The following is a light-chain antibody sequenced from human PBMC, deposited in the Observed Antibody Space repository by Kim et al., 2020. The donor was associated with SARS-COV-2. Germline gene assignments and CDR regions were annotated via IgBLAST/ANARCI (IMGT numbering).Light chain of an antibody. V-gene: IGKV3-20*01. J-gene: IGKJ1*01. CDR2: GVS. Sequence: IVLTQSPGTLSLSPGERATLSCRASQSVSSSYLAWYQQKPGQAPRLLIYGVSSRATGIPDRFSGSGSGTDFTLTISRLEPEDFAVYYCQQYGSSLSWTFGQGTKVDIK. CDR1: QSVSSSY. CDR3: QQYGSSLSWT.